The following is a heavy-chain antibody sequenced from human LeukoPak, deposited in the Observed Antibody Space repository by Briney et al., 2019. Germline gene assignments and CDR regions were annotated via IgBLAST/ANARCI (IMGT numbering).Heavy chain of an antibody. Sequence: SETLSLTCTVSGGSISSGGYYWSWIRQPPGKGLEWIGYIYHSGSTYYNPSLKSRVTISVDRSKNQFSLKLSSVTAADTAVYYCARSVSVYDYVWGSYAFDIWGQGTMVTVSS. J-gene: IGHJ3*02. V-gene: IGHV4-30-2*01. D-gene: IGHD3-16*01. CDR2: IYHSGST. CDR1: GGSISSGGYY. CDR3: ARSVSVYDYVWGSYAFDI.